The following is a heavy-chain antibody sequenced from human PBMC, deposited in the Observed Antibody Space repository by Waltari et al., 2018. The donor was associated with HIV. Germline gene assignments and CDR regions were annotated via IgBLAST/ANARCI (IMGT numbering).Heavy chain of an antibody. J-gene: IGHJ4*02. CDR2: ISYDGSNK. Sequence: TFSSYGMHWVRQAPGKGLEWVAVISYDGSNKYYVDSVKGRFTISRDNSKNTLYLQMNSLRAEDTAVYYCAKDRGKYCGGDCYHFDYWGQGTLVTVSS. CDR1: TFSSYG. V-gene: IGHV3-30*18. D-gene: IGHD2-21*02. CDR3: AKDRGKYCGGDCYHFDY.